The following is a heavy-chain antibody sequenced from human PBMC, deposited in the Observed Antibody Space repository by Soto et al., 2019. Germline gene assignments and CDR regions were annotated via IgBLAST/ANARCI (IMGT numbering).Heavy chain of an antibody. Sequence: PGGSLRLSCAASGFTFSSYDMHWVRQAPGKGLEWVAVIWYDGSNKYYADSVKGRFTISRDNSKNTLYLQMNSLRAEDTAVYYCAREQESLGLCYDYWGQGTLVTVSS. D-gene: IGHD3-10*02. J-gene: IGHJ4*02. CDR1: GFTFSSYD. V-gene: IGHV3-33*08. CDR3: AREQESLGLCYDY. CDR2: IWYDGSNK.